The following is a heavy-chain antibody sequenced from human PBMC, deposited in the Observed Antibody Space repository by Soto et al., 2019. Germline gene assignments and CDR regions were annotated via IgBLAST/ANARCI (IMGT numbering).Heavy chain of an antibody. CDR2: ISAYNGNT. CDR3: ARAPMIVVVEEPSDAFDI. J-gene: IGHJ3*02. Sequence: GASVKVSCKASGYTFTSYGISWGRQAPGQRLEWMGWISAYNGNTNYAQKLQGRVTMTTDTSTSTAYMELRSLRSDDTAVYYCARAPMIVVVEEPSDAFDIWGQGTMVTVSS. V-gene: IGHV1-18*01. CDR1: GYTFTSYG. D-gene: IGHD3-22*01.